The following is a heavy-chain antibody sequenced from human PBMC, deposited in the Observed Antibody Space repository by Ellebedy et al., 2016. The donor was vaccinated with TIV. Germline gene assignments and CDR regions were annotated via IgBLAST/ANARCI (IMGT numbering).Heavy chain of an antibody. Sequence: AASVKVSCKASGDTFSHNYIHWVRQAPGQGLEWMGWISDYNGNTKYAQKFQGRVTMTTDTSTSTAYMELRSLTSDDTAVYYCAREWGFDIWGQGTMVTVSS. V-gene: IGHV1-18*04. CDR2: ISDYNGNT. CDR3: AREWGFDI. D-gene: IGHD7-27*01. CDR1: GDTFSHNY. J-gene: IGHJ3*02.